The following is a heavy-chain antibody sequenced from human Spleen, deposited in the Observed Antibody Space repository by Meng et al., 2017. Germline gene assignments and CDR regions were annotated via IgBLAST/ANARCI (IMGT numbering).Heavy chain of an antibody. J-gene: IGHJ4*02. CDR3: ARGPTTMAHDFDY. V-gene: IGHV4-34*01. CDR2: INHGGST. D-gene: IGHD4-11*01. Sequence: QVRPAQWGGGVLKPSGTLSLSCAVYGGSLSGYYWSWIRQPPGKGLEWIGEINHGGSTNYNPSLKSRVTISVETSKNQFSLKLSSVTAADTAVYYCARGPTTMAHDFDYWGQGTLVTVSS. CDR1: GGSLSGYY.